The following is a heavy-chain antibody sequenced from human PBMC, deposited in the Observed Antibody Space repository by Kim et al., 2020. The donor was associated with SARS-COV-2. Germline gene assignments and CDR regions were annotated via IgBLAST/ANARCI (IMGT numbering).Heavy chain of an antibody. CDR1: GYTFTSYY. Sequence: ASVKVSCKASGYTFTSYYMHWVRQAPGQGLEWMGIINPSGGSTSYAQKFQGRVTMTRDTSTSTVYMELSSLRSEDTAVYYCARVGRIESESTVVTGGHYFDYWGQGTLVTVSS. V-gene: IGHV1-46*01. D-gene: IGHD7-27*01. CDR3: ARVGRIESESTVVTGGHYFDY. J-gene: IGHJ4*02. CDR2: INPSGGST.